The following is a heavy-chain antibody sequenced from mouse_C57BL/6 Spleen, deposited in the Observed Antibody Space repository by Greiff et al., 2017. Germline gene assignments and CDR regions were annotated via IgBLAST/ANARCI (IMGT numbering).Heavy chain of an antibody. CDR1: GFTFSDYG. CDR3: ARPPAQGAWFAY. CDR2: ISSGSSTI. J-gene: IGHJ3*01. V-gene: IGHV5-17*01. Sequence: EVQVVESGGGLVKPGGSLKLSCAASGFTFSDYGMHWVRQAPEKGLEWVAYISSGSSTIYYADTVKGRFTISRDNAKNTLFLQMTSLRSEDTAMYYCARPPAQGAWFAYWGQGTLVTVSA. D-gene: IGHD3-2*02.